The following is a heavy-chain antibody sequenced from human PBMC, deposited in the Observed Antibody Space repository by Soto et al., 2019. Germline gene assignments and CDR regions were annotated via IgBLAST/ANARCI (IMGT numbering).Heavy chain of an antibody. J-gene: IGHJ5*01. V-gene: IGHV4-59*08. Sequence: SETLSLTCTVSGGSFSHNCWSWIRQSPGKGLEWVGYIYYGGTTSYNPSLKSRVTISLETSKSQFSLRLTSVTAADTAVYYCARLGRYYQSLDSWGPGTLVTVSS. CDR2: IYYGGTT. CDR3: ARLGRYYQSLDS. D-gene: IGHD3-10*01. CDR1: GGSFSHNC.